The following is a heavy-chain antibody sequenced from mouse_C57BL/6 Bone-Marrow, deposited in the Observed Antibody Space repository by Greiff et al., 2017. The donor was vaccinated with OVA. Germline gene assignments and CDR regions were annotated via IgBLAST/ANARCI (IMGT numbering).Heavy chain of an antibody. CDR1: GFTFSDYG. CDR3: ANSPYYYGSAPYAMDY. Sequence: EVQGVESGGGLVKPGGSLKLSCAASGFTFSDYGMHWVRQAPEQGLEWVAYISSGSSTIYYADTVKGRFTISRANAKNTLFLQMTSLRSEDTAMYYCANSPYYYGSAPYAMDYWGQGTSVTVSS. V-gene: IGHV5-17*01. D-gene: IGHD1-1*01. CDR2: ISSGSSTI. J-gene: IGHJ4*01.